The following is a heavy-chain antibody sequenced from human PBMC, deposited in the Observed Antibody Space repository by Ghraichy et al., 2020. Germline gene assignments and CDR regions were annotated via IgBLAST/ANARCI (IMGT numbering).Heavy chain of an antibody. D-gene: IGHD4-17*01. CDR2: IYTSGST. Sequence: SETLSLTCTVSGGSISSYYWSWIRQPPGKGLEWIGYIYTSGSTNYNPSLKSRVTISVDTSKNQFSLKLSSVTAADTAVYYCARTTVTTWSVFDYWGQGTLVTVSS. J-gene: IGHJ4*02. CDR3: ARTTVTTWSVFDY. V-gene: IGHV4-4*09. CDR1: GGSISSYY.